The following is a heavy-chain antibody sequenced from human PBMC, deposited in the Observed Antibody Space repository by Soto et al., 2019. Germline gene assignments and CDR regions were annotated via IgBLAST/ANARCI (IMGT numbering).Heavy chain of an antibody. J-gene: IGHJ4*02. V-gene: IGHV4-59*12. CDR3: ARRTASGWFFDS. CDR2: IYYSGST. Sequence: SETLSLTCTVSGCSISSYYWSWIRQPPGKGLEWIGYIYYSGSTNYNSSLKSRVTISVDTSKNQFSLKLRSVTAADTAVYYSARRTASGWFFDSWGRGNLVTVSS. D-gene: IGHD6-13*01. CDR1: GCSISSYY.